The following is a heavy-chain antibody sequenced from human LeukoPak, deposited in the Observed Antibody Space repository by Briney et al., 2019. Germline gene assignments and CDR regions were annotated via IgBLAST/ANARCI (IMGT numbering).Heavy chain of an antibody. CDR1: GGSISTNSYF. CDR2: IYYTGNT. CDR3: ARQGNGYCTSSNCLFSFDF. V-gene: IGHV4-39*01. D-gene: IGHD2-2*03. Sequence: SETLSPTCTVSGGSISTNSYFWAWIRQSPGRGLEWIASIYYTGNTYYNPSLQSRVTISEDTSKNHFSLKLSSVTAADTAVYYCARQGNGYCTSSNCLFSFDFWGQGALVTVSS. J-gene: IGHJ4*02.